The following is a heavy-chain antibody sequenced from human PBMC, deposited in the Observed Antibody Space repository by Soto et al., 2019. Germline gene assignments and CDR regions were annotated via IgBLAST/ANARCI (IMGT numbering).Heavy chain of an antibody. D-gene: IGHD6-19*01. CDR1: GFTVSSNY. V-gene: IGHV3-66*01. CDR3: AREEDSSGWYDAFDI. CDR2: IYSGGST. Sequence: GGSLRLSCAASGFTVSSNYMSWVRQAPGKGLEWVSVIYSGGSTYYADSVKGRFTISRDNSKNTLYLQMNSLRAEDTAVYYCAREEDSSGWYDAFDIWGQGTMVTVSS. J-gene: IGHJ3*02.